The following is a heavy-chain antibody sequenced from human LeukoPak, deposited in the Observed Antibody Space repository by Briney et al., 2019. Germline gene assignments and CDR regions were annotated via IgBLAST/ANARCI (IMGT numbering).Heavy chain of an antibody. CDR3: ARAQVSMYEWELRIYFDY. D-gene: IGHD1-26*01. CDR1: GYTFTSYD. V-gene: IGHV1-8*03. Sequence: ASVTLSCTASGYTFTSYDINWVRQAPGHGLEWVGSMNPNSGNTGYAQKFQGRVTITRNTSISTAYMELSSLRSEDTAVYYCARAQVSMYEWELRIYFDYWGQGTLVTVSS. CDR2: MNPNSGNT. J-gene: IGHJ4*02.